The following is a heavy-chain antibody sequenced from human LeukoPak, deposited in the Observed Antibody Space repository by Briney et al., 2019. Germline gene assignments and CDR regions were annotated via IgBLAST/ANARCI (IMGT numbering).Heavy chain of an antibody. CDR1: GGSISSSSYY. V-gene: IGHV4-39*07. CDR3: ARVPSSCLDYGMDV. CDR2: IYYSGST. Sequence: VALSLTCTVSGGSISSSSYYWGWVRQPPGKGLEWIGSIYYSGSTNYNPSLKSRVTISVDKSKNQFSLKLSSVTAADTAVYYCARVPSSCLDYGMDVWGQGTTVTVSS. J-gene: IGHJ6*02. D-gene: IGHD2-15*01.